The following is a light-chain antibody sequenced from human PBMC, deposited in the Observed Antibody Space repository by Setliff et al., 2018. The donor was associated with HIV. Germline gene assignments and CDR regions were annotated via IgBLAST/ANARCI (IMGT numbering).Light chain of an antibody. Sequence: QSALTQPRSVSGSPGQSATISCTGTTSDVGSYNYVSWYQQHPGKAPKLMIYDVTKRPSGVPDRFSGSKSGNTASLTISGLQAEDEADYCCCSYAGSYTFPYVFGTGTKVTVL. CDR3: CSYAGSYTFPYV. V-gene: IGLV2-11*01. CDR1: TSDVGSYNY. J-gene: IGLJ1*01. CDR2: DVT.